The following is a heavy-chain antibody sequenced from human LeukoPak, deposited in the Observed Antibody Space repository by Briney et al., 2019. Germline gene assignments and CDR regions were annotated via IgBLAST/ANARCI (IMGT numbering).Heavy chain of an antibody. CDR3: ASSQNWNDQKFDY. Sequence: ASVKVSCKASGGTFSSYAISWVRQAPGQGLEWMGGIIPIFGTANYAQKFQGRVTITAYESTSTAYMELSSLRSEHTAVYYCASSQNWNDQKFDYWGQGTLVTVSS. D-gene: IGHD1-1*01. J-gene: IGHJ4*02. CDR1: GGTFSSYA. CDR2: IIPIFGTA. V-gene: IGHV1-69*01.